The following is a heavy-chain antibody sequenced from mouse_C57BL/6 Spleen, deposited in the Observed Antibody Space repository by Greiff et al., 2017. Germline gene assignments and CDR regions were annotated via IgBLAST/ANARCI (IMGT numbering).Heavy chain of an antibody. J-gene: IGHJ1*03. CDR2: IYPRSGNT. CDR1: GYTFTSYG. D-gene: IGHD1-1*01. CDR3: AREHGSSYGWYFDV. V-gene: IGHV1-81*01. Sequence: VQRVESGAELARPGASVKLSCKASGYTFTSYGISWVQQRTGQGLEWIGEIYPRSGNTYYNEKFKGKATLTADKSSSTAYMELRSLTSEDSAVYFCAREHGSSYGWYFDVWGKGTTVTVSS.